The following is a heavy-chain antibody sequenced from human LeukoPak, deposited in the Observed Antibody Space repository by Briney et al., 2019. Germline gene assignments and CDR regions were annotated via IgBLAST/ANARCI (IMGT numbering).Heavy chain of an antibody. CDR1: GDSFSSHY. CDR2: ISHIGRT. J-gene: IGHJ3*02. Sequence: SETLSLTCAVSGDSFSSHYWTWIRQSPGTGLEWIGYISHIGRTNYNPSLKSRVTNSIDTSKNQFSLKLRSVTAADTAVYYCARDLVTVTKGFDIWGQGTMVSVSS. D-gene: IGHD4-17*01. CDR3: ARDLVTVTKGFDI. V-gene: IGHV4-59*11.